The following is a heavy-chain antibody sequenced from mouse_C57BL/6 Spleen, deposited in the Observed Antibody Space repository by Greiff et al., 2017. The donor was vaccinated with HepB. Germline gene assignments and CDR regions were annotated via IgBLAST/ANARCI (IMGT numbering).Heavy chain of an antibody. Sequence: EVQLQQSGPELVQPGASVKISCTASGYSFTDYNMNWVKQSNGKSLEWIGVINPNYGTTSYNQTFKGKATLTVDQSSSTAYMQLNSLTSEDSAVYCCARAIYDGPWYFDVWGTGTTVTVSS. CDR1: GYSFTDYN. V-gene: IGHV1-39*01. CDR3: ARAIYDGPWYFDV. CDR2: INPNYGTT. J-gene: IGHJ1*03. D-gene: IGHD2-3*01.